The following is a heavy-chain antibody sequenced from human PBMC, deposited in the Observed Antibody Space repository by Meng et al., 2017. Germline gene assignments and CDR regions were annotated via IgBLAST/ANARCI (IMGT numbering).Heavy chain of an antibody. D-gene: IGHD6-25*01. CDR1: GYNFPDYY. CDR3: ARDEDISAAGKLFGDY. J-gene: IGHJ4*02. Sequence: GQLVQAGEWVKKPGASVKVSCKPSGYNFPDYYIHWVRRAPGQGLEWMGRINPKSGDTHYAQKFQARVTMTGDTSISTAYMELSGLRSDDTAMYYCARDEDISAAGKLFGDYWGQGTLVTVSS. CDR2: INPKSGDT. V-gene: IGHV1-2*06.